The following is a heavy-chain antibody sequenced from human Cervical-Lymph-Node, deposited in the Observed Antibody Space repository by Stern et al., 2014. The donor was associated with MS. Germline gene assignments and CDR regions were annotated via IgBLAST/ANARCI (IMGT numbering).Heavy chain of an antibody. J-gene: IGHJ4*02. Sequence: VQLVESGGGVVQPGRSLRLSCAASGFVFRRYALHWVRQAPGKGLEWVALISYDGRDKYYTDSVKGRFTVSRDNSNNTVDLEMNSLRLEDTAVYYCAKGGSGRYLDWGQGSLVTVSS. CDR2: ISYDGRDK. D-gene: IGHD1-26*01. CDR1: GFVFRRYA. V-gene: IGHV3-30*04. CDR3: AKGGSGRYLD.